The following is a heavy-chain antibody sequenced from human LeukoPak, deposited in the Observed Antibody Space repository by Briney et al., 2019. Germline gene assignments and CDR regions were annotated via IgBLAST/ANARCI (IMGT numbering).Heavy chain of an antibody. CDR1: GFTFSSYG. V-gene: IGHV3-33*01. CDR3: AREMSDTVTWGWYFDL. D-gene: IGHD4-17*01. CDR2: IWYDGSNK. J-gene: IGHJ2*01. Sequence: PGRSLRLSCAASGFTFSSYGMHWVRQAPGKGLEWVAVIWYDGSNKYYADSVKGRFTISRDNSKNTLYLQMNSLRAEDTAVYYCAREMSDTVTWGWYFDLWGRGTLVTVSS.